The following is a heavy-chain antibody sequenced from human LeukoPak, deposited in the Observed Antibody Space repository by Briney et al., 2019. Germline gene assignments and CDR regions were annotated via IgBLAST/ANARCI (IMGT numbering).Heavy chain of an antibody. CDR1: GFTFSHYS. CDR2: ISSSSSYI. Sequence: GGSLRLSCAASGFTFSHYSMNWVRQAPGKGLEWVSFISSSSSYIYYADSVKGRFTISRDNAKNSLYLQVNSLRAEDTAVYYCARGNDYYDSSGYYYWGQGTLVTVSS. CDR3: ARGNDYYDSSGYYY. J-gene: IGHJ4*02. V-gene: IGHV3-21*01. D-gene: IGHD3-22*01.